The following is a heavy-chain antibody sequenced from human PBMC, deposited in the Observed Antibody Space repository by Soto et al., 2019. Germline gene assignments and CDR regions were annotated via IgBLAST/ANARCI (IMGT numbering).Heavy chain of an antibody. CDR3: ARTRNGGVADSFDS. D-gene: IGHD3-3*01. CDR1: GFTFSRYA. V-gene: IGHV3-30*04. Sequence: LRLSCAASGFTFSRYAIHWVRLTPGRGLEWVLAISRDGSYIYYIDSVKGRFTVSRDNSKNTVFVQMNRLIPDDTALYFCARTRNGGVADSFDSWGQGTRVTVSS. CDR2: ISRDGSYI. J-gene: IGHJ5*01.